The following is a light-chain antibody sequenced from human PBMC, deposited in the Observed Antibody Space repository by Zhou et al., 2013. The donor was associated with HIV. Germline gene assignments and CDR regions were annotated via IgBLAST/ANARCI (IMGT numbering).Light chain of an antibody. CDR3: QQYNSYST. CDR1: QSITDW. Sequence: IRMTQSPSSLSASTGDRVTITCRASQSITDWLAWYQQKPGKAPNLLIYKASTLESGVPSRFSGSGSGTEFTLTISSLQPDDFATYYCQQYNSYSTFGPGDQAGDQT. CDR2: KAS. V-gene: IGKV1-5*03. J-gene: IGKJ2*01.